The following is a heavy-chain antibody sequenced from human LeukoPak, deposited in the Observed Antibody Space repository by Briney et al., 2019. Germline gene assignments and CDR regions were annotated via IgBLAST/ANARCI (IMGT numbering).Heavy chain of an antibody. Sequence: GGSLRLSCAGSGFTFSNSDMSWVRQAPGKGLEWVATINTSGGTTYYADSVKGQFTISRDNSRNTLYLQMNSLRAEDTAVYYCAKVRYTYGPFYDFWGQGTLVTASS. V-gene: IGHV3-23*01. CDR2: INTSGGTT. J-gene: IGHJ4*02. CDR3: AKVRYTYGPFYDF. D-gene: IGHD5-18*01. CDR1: GFTFSNSD.